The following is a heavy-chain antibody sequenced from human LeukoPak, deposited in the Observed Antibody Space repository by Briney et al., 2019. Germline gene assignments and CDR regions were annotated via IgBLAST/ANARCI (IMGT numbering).Heavy chain of an antibody. D-gene: IGHD3-10*01. CDR3: AKDRIVISFGDVSKH. Sequence: GRSLRLSCAASGFTFSSYGMHWVRQAPGKGLEWVALIWYDGTNKYYGDSVKGRFTISRDNSKNTLYLQMTSLRVEYTAVYFCAKDRIVISFGDVSKHWGQGTLVAVSS. CDR1: GFTFSSYG. V-gene: IGHV3-33*06. CDR2: IWYDGTNK. J-gene: IGHJ1*01.